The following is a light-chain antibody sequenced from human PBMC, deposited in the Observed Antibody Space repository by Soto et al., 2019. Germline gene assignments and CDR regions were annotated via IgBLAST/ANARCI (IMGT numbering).Light chain of an antibody. CDR1: QSVSSYY. V-gene: IGKV3-20*01. J-gene: IGKJ1*01. CDR3: QQCGSSPWT. Sequence: ELVLTQSPDTLSLSPGERATLSCTASQSVSSYYLAWYQQKPGQAPRLVIYAASSRATGIPDRFSGGGSGTDFTLTISRLEPEDFAVYYCQQCGSSPWTFGQGTKVDIK. CDR2: AAS.